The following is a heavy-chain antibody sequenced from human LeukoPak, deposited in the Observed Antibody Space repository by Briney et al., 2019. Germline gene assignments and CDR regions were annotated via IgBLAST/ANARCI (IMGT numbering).Heavy chain of an antibody. J-gene: IGHJ4*02. Sequence: SETLSLTCTVSGGSISSYYWSWIRQPAGKGLEWIGRIYTSGSTNYNPSLKSRVTMSVDTSKNQFSLKLSSVTAADTAVYYCARQGIQRRLGMVDYWGQGTLVTVSS. CDR3: ARQGIQRRLGMVDY. V-gene: IGHV4-4*07. CDR1: GGSISSYY. CDR2: IYTSGST. D-gene: IGHD7-27*01.